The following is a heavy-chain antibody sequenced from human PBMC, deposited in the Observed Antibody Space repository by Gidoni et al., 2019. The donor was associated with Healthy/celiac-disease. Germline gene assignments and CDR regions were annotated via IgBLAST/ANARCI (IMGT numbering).Heavy chain of an antibody. CDR3: ATGYCSSTSCRLDY. CDR2: INPNSGGT. J-gene: IGHJ4*02. D-gene: IGHD2-2*01. V-gene: IGHV1-2*02. Sequence: QLQLVQSGAEVKKPAASVKVSCKASGYTFTGYYMHWVRQAPGQGLVWMGWINPNSGGTNYAQKFQGRVTMTRNTSINTAYMELSRLRSDDTAVYYCATGYCSSTSCRLDYWGQGTLVTVSS. CDR1: GYTFTGYY.